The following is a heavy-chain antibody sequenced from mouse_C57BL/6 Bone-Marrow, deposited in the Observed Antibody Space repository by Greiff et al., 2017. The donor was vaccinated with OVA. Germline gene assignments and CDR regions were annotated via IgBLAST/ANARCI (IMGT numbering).Heavy chain of an antibody. CDR3: ARPRFITTVVGAMDY. V-gene: IGHV1-19*01. D-gene: IGHD1-1*01. J-gene: IGHJ4*01. CDR1: GYTFTDYY. Sequence: EVQLVESGPVLVKPGASVKMSCKASGYTFTDYYMNWVKQSHGKSLEWIGVINPYNGGTSYNQKFKGKATLTVDKSSSTAYMELNSLTSEDSAVYYCARPRFITTVVGAMDYWGQGTSVTVSS. CDR2: INPYNGGT.